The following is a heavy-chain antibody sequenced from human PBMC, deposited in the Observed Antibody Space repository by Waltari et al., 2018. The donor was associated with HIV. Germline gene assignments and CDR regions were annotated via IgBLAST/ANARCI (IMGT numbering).Heavy chain of an antibody. V-gene: IGHV3-30*18. Sequence: QVQLVESGGGVVQTGRSLKLSCAASGFTFTNSGMHWVRQAPGKGLGGVAFMSNDGKIKHYGESMKGRFTSSRDNSNKTLYLQMISLRPEETAVYYCAKVATDGNELDPFDIWGQGTGVTVSS. CDR2: MSNDGKIK. CDR1: GFTFTNSG. J-gene: IGHJ3*02. D-gene: IGHD1-1*01. CDR3: AKVATDGNELDPFDI.